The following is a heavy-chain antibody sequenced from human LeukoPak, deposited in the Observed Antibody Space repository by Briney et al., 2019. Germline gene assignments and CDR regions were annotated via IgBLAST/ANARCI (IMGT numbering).Heavy chain of an antibody. CDR3: ARAYVAAAGGYYFDY. D-gene: IGHD6-13*01. CDR1: GFTFSSHW. Sequence: GGSLRLSCAASGFTFSSHWMSWVRQAPGKGLEWVANIKQDGSEKYYVDSVKGRFTISRDNAKNSLYLQMNSLRAEDTAVYYCARAYVAAAGGYYFDYWGQGTLVTVSS. CDR2: IKQDGSEK. J-gene: IGHJ4*02. V-gene: IGHV3-7*01.